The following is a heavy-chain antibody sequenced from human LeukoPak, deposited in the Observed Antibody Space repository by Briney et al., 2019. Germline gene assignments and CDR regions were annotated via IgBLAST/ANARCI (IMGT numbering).Heavy chain of an antibody. CDR2: IYYSGST. Sequence: SETLSLTCTASGGSISSYYWSWLRQPPGKGLEWIGYIYYSGSTNYNPSLKSRVTISVDTSKNQFSLKLSSVTAADTAVYYRARDQPLYYDFWSGSTGSGMDVWGQGTTVTVSS. D-gene: IGHD3-3*01. J-gene: IGHJ6*02. CDR3: ARDQPLYYDFWSGSTGSGMDV. V-gene: IGHV4-59*01. CDR1: GGSISSYY.